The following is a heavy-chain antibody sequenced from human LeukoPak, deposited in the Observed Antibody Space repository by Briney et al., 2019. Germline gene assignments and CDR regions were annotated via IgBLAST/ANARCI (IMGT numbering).Heavy chain of an antibody. J-gene: IGHJ4*02. Sequence: PGGSLRLSCAASGFTVRSYYMSWVRQAPGKGLEWVSVIYTDGNTYYAVSVKGRFTISRDNSKNTLYLQMNSLRADDTAVYYCVRDGDRDWGQGTLVTVSS. CDR2: IYTDGNT. V-gene: IGHV3-66*01. CDR3: VRDGDRD. CDR1: GFTVRSYY.